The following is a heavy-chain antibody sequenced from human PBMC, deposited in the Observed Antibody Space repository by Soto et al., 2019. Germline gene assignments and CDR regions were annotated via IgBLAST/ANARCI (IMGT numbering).Heavy chain of an antibody. V-gene: IGHV3-66*01. CDR2: IYSGGST. CDR3: ARDAAVAGTRKIDY. CDR1: GFTVSSNY. Sequence: GGSLRLSCAASGFTVSSNYMSWVRQAPGKGLEWVSVIYSGGSTYYADSVKGRFTISRDNSKNTLYLQMNSLRAEDTAVYYCARDAAVAGTRKIDYWGQGTLVTVSS. D-gene: IGHD6-19*01. J-gene: IGHJ4*02.